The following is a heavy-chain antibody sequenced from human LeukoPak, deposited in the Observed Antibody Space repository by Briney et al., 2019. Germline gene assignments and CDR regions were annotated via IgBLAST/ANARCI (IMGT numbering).Heavy chain of an antibody. Sequence: PSETLSLTCAVYGGSFSGYYWSWIRQPPGKGLEWIGEINHSGSTNYNPSLKSRVTISVDTSKNQFSLKLSSVTAADTAVYYCATIPDYYDSSGLSPPTNAKDYWGQGTLVTVSS. J-gene: IGHJ4*02. CDR1: GGSFSGYY. CDR3: ATIPDYYDSSGLSPPTNAKDY. V-gene: IGHV4-34*01. D-gene: IGHD3-22*01. CDR2: INHSGST.